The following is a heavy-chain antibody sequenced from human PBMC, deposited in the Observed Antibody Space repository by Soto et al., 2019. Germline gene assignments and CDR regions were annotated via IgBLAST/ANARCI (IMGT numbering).Heavy chain of an antibody. CDR1: GGSLSNYN. CDR3: ARAHDSSGYYYSSGMDV. J-gene: IGHJ6*02. V-gene: IGHV4-4*07. CDR2: IYSNGKA. Sequence: SETLSLTCTVSGGSLSNYNWNWVRQSAGKGLEWIGRIYSNGKAYYNPSLKSRVTISVDTSKNQFSLKLSSVTAADTAVYYCARAHDSSGYYYSSGMDVWGQGTTVTVSS. D-gene: IGHD3-22*01.